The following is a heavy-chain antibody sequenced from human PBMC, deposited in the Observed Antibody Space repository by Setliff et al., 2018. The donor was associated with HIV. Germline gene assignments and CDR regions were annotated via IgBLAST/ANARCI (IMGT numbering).Heavy chain of an antibody. CDR1: GGSISSSSHY. J-gene: IGHJ3*02. V-gene: IGHV4-39*01. CDR2: IYFSGSI. D-gene: IGHD5-18*01. Sequence: SETLSLTCTVSGGSISSSSHYWGWIRRPPGKGLEWIGSIYFSGSIYYNPSLKSRVTISVDTSKNQFSLKLSSVTAADTAVYYCARPRYTYGTPPAFDIWGRGTVVTVSS. CDR3: ARPRYTYGTPPAFDI.